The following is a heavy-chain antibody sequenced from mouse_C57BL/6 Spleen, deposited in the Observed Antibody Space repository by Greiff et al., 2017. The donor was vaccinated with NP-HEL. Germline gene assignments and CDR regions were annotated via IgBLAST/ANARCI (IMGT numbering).Heavy chain of an antibody. Sequence: QVQLKQSGPGLVQPSQSLSITCTVSGFSLTSYGVHWVRQSPGKGLEWLGVIWSGGSTDYNAAFISRRSISKDNTKSQVFFKMNSLQADDTAIYYCARPSNYYGSSFYAMDYWGQGTSVTVSS. CDR3: ARPSNYYGSSFYAMDY. CDR2: IWSGGST. CDR1: GFSLTSYG. V-gene: IGHV2-2*01. D-gene: IGHD1-1*01. J-gene: IGHJ4*01.